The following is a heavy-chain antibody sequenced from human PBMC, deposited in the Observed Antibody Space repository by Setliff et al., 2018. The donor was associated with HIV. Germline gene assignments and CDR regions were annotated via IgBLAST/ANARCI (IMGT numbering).Heavy chain of an antibody. Sequence: SETLSLTCTVSGYSISSGYYWGWIRQPPGKGLEWIGSIHQSGSTYYNSSLKSRVTMSVDTSKNQFYLKLSSVTAADTAVYYCARILLYDSSAYFVNAFDIWGQGTVVTVSS. CDR3: ARILLYDSSAYFVNAFDI. V-gene: IGHV4-38-2*02. J-gene: IGHJ3*02. D-gene: IGHD3-22*01. CDR1: GYSISSGYY. CDR2: IHQSGST.